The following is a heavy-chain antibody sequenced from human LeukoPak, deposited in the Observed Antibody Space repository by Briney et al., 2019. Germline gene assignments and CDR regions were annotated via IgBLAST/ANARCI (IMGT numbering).Heavy chain of an antibody. CDR3: ARDTSVTLDAFDI. J-gene: IGHJ3*02. D-gene: IGHD4-17*01. CDR2: ISSSSSYI. CDR1: GFTFSSYS. V-gene: IGHV3-21*01. Sequence: PGGSLRLSCAASGFTFSSYSMNWVRQAPGKGLEWVSSISSSSSYIYYADSVKGRFAISRDNAKNSLYLQMNSLRAEDTAVYYCARDTSVTLDAFDIWGQGTMVTVSS.